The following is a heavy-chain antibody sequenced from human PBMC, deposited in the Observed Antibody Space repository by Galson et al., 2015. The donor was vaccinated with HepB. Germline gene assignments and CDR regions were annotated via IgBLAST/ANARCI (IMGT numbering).Heavy chain of an antibody. D-gene: IGHD6-19*01. CDR1: GFTVSSNY. J-gene: IGHJ3*02. V-gene: IGHV3-53*01. CDR3: AREQGSSGWTSRAFDI. Sequence: SLRLSCAASGFTVSSNYMSWVRQAPGKGLEWVSVIYSGGSTYYADSVKGRFTISRDNSKNTLYLQMNSLRAEDTAVYYCAREQGSSGWTSRAFDIWGQGTMVTVSS. CDR2: IYSGGST.